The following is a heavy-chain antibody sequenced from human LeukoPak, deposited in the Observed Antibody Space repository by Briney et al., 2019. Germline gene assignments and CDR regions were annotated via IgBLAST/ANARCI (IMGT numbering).Heavy chain of an antibody. D-gene: IGHD3-10*01. CDR2: INPNSGGT. CDR1: GYTFSDYH. Sequence: ASVKVSCKASGYTFSDYHVHWVRQAPGQGLEWMGWINPNSGGTHYAQKFQGRVTMTRDTSISTAYMELSRLRSDDTAVYYCARYETVGELGWFDPWGQGTLVTVSS. V-gene: IGHV1-2*02. CDR3: ARYETVGELGWFDP. J-gene: IGHJ5*02.